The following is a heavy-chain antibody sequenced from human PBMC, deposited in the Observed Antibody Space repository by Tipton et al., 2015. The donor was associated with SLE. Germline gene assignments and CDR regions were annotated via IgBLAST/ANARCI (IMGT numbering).Heavy chain of an antibody. Sequence: GLVKPSETLSLTCTVSGGSISSHYWSWIRQPPGKGLEWIGYIYYSGSTNYNPSLKSRVTISVDTSKNQFSLKLSSVTAADTAVYYCAGGSGLRPLGDYWGQGTVVTVSS. J-gene: IGHJ4*02. CDR3: AGGSGLRPLGDY. CDR2: IYYSGST. CDR1: GGSISSHY. D-gene: IGHD4-17*01. V-gene: IGHV4-59*11.